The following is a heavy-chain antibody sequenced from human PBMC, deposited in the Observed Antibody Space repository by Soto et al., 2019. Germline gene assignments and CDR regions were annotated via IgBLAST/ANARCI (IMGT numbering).Heavy chain of an antibody. Sequence: SETLSLTCTVSGGSISSYYWSWIRQPPGKGLEWIGYIYYSGSTNYNPSLKSRVTISVDTSKNQFSLKLSSVTAADTAVYYCARHLKQLETTWFDPWGQGTLVTVSS. CDR2: IYYSGST. CDR1: GGSISSYY. D-gene: IGHD1-1*01. J-gene: IGHJ5*02. CDR3: ARHLKQLETTWFDP. V-gene: IGHV4-59*08.